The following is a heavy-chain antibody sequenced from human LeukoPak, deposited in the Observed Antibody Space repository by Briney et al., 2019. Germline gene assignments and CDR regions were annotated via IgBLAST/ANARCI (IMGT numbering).Heavy chain of an antibody. D-gene: IGHD1-26*01. CDR1: GFTFSSYS. CDR2: ISSSSYI. Sequence: GGSLRLSCAASGFTFSSYSMNWVRQAPGKGLEWVSSISSSSYIYYADSVKGRFTISRDNAKNSLYLQMNSLRAEDTAVYYCAGGYEWELLGYWGQGTLVTVSS. V-gene: IGHV3-21*01. CDR3: AGGYEWELLGY. J-gene: IGHJ4*02.